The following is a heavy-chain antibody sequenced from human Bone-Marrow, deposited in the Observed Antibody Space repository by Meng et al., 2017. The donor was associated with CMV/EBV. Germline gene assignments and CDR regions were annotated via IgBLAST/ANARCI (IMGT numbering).Heavy chain of an antibody. CDR3: ARGQRTSGWYDPLPGWFDP. CDR1: GYTFTGYY. D-gene: IGHD6-19*01. V-gene: IGHV1-8*02. CDR2: MNPNSGNT. J-gene: IGHJ5*02. Sequence: ASVKVSCKASGYTFTGYYMHWVRQATGQGLEWMGWMNPNSGNTGYAQKFQGRVTMTRNTSISTAYMELSSLRSEDTAVYYCARGQRTSGWYDPLPGWFDPWGQGNLVTVSS.